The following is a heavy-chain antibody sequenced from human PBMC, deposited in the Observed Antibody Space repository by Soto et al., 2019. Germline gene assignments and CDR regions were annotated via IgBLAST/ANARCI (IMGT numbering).Heavy chain of an antibody. V-gene: IGHV3-30*18. CDR3: VKPYYYTSSAYYFDS. CDR1: GFTFTNYA. Sequence: GGSLRLSCEVSGFTFTNYAMHWVRQAPGKGLEWVALISFDGRNRYYADSLKGRLTISRDNSKNMLFLQMNNLRPDDTAVYHCVKPYYYTSSAYYFDSWGQGTLVTVSS. CDR2: ISFDGRNR. D-gene: IGHD3-22*01. J-gene: IGHJ4*02.